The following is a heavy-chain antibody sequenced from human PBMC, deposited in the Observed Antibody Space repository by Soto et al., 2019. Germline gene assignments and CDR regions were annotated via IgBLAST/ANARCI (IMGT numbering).Heavy chain of an antibody. CDR3: AKEAEESVNEPIPGDC. CDR1: GYRFSDFP. J-gene: IGHJ4*02. CDR2: IHVSARMT. V-gene: IGHV3-23*01. Sequence: GGSLRRSCSDGGYRFSDFPRTWLRPAPGKGLDWVTDIHVSARMTYYAHSVKGHCSISRDNSKNTLYLQMNSLRAEDTAVYDCAKEAEESVNEPIPGDCWGQGTVVTVSS. D-gene: IGHD1-1*01.